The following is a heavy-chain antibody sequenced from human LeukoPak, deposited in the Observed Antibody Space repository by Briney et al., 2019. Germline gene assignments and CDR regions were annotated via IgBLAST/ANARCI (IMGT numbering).Heavy chain of an antibody. V-gene: IGHV3-9*01. J-gene: IGHJ6*02. CDR2: ISWNSGSM. CDR3: AKDIGSGWYKDGMDV. Sequence: GGSLRLSCAASGFTFDDYAMHWVRQAPGKGLEWVSGISWNSGSMGYADSVKGRFTISRDNAKNSLYLQMNSLRAEDTALYYCAKDIGSGWYKDGMDVWGQGTTVTVSS. D-gene: IGHD6-19*01. CDR1: GFTFDDYA.